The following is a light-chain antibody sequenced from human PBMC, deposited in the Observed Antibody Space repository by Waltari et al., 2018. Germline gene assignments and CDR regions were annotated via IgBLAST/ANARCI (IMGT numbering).Light chain of an antibody. J-gene: IGKJ3*01. V-gene: IGKV1-39*01. CDR2: DAS. CDR1: QSITNY. CDR3: LQTYSTLMFS. Sequence: DIQMTQSPSSLSASVGDRVTMTCRASQSITNYLSWYQHKLGEAPNLLVYDASTLVSGVPSRFNGSGSGTEFTLTISSLQPEDLATYYCLQTYSTLMFSVGPGTKVDL.